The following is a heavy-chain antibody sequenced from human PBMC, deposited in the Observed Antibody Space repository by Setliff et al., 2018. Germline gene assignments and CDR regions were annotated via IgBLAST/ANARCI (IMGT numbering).Heavy chain of an antibody. CDR1: GFTFSNAW. Sequence: PGGSLRLSCAASGFTFSNAWMTWVRQAPGKGLEWVGCIKSKTDGGTTDYAAPVKGRFTISRDESKNTLYLQMNSLKTEDTAVYYCTRERVWFGAPILYFDPWGQGTLVTVSS. J-gene: IGHJ5*02. D-gene: IGHD3-10*01. CDR3: TRERVWFGAPILYFDP. V-gene: IGHV3-15*01. CDR2: IKSKTDGGTT.